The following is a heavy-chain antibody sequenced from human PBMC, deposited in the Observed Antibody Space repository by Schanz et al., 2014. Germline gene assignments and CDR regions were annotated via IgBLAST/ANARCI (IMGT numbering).Heavy chain of an antibody. CDR3: VKIGYTHWSLDD. Sequence: EVFLVESGGGLVQPGESLTISCAASGFTFRNYWMTWIRQAPGKGLEWVAAINQAASVQYYVDSVKGRFTISRDDAKNSHYLQMNSLRVEDTAVFYCVKIGYTHWSLDDWGQGTLVTVSS. V-gene: IGHV3-7*01. J-gene: IGHJ4*02. CDR1: GFTFRNYW. D-gene: IGHD6-13*01. CDR2: INQAASVQ.